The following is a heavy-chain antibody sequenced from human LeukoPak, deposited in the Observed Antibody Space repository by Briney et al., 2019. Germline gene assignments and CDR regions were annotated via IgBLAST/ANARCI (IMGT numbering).Heavy chain of an antibody. D-gene: IGHD3-16*01. J-gene: IGHJ3*02. CDR1: GGSISSYY. CDR2: IYYSGST. CDR3: ALMTNDAFDI. V-gene: IGHV4-59*01. Sequence: PSETLSLTCSVSGGSISSYYWSWIRQPPGKGLEWIGYIYYSGSTNYNPSPKSRVTISVDTSKNQFSLKLSSVTAADTAVYYCALMTNDAFDIWGQGTMVTVST.